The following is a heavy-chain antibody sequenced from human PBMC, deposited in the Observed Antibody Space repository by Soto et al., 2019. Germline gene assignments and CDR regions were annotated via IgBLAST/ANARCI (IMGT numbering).Heavy chain of an antibody. V-gene: IGHV3-23*01. D-gene: IGHD2-2*01. J-gene: IGHJ4*02. CDR1: GSTFRSDG. Sequence: PGGSLSLSCAASGSTFRSDGMNWVRQAPGKGLEWASVIGARGGSTYYADSVKGRFTISRDNSKNTLHLQMKSLRAEDTAVYYCAKAVISVEVSAAIDYWGQGTLVTVSS. CDR3: AKAVISVEVSAAIDY. CDR2: IGARGGST.